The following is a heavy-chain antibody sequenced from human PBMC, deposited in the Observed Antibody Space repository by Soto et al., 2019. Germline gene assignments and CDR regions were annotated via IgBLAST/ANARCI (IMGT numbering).Heavy chain of an antibody. J-gene: IGHJ6*02. D-gene: IGHD3-3*01. V-gene: IGHV3-23*01. CDR3: GRGTQFFYYYGLDV. CDR1: AFTFSSYG. Sequence: GGSLRLSCAPAAFTFSSYGMNWFRQPPGKGMEWVSPLSRSGDTTYYADSVRGRFSISSDNSKNTLYLQISSLRGEDTAVYYCGRGTQFFYYYGLDVWGQGTTVTVSS. CDR2: LSRSGDTT.